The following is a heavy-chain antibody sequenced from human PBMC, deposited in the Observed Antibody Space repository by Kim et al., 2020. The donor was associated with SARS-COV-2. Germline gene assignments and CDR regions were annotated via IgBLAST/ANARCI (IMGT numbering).Heavy chain of an antibody. Sequence: GGSLRLSCAASGFTFSSYGMHWVRQAPGKGLEWVAVIWYDGSNKYYADSVKGRFTISRDNSKNTLYPQMNSLRAEDTAVYYCARGRGTGPYDYWGQGTLVTVSS. D-gene: IGHD7-27*01. CDR2: IWYDGSNK. CDR3: ARGRGTGPYDY. CDR1: GFTFSSYG. J-gene: IGHJ4*02. V-gene: IGHV3-33*01.